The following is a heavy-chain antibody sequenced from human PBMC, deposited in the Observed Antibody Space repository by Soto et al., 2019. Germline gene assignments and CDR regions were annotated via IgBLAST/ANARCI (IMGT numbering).Heavy chain of an antibody. D-gene: IGHD2-15*01. CDR2: IDPIDSYT. CDR1: GYSFTSYW. CDR3: VRQGPADDY. J-gene: IGHJ4*02. Sequence: RGESLKISCKGSGYSFTSYWISWVRQMSGKGLEWMGRIDPIDSYTDYSPSFQGHVTTSADKSISTAYLQWSSLKASDTDMYYCVRQGPADDYWGQGTLVTGSS. V-gene: IGHV5-10-1*01.